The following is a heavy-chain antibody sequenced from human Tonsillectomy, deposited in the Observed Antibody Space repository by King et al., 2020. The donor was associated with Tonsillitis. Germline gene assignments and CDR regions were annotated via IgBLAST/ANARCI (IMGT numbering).Heavy chain of an antibody. Sequence: VQLVESGGGLVQPGGSLRLSCAASGFTFSSYAMSWVRQAPGKGLEWVSAISGSGGSTYYADSVMGRFTISRDNSKTTLYLQMNSLRAEDTAVYYCAKSGYCSGGSCSRPFNYWGQGTLVTVSS. D-gene: IGHD2-15*01. CDR1: GFTFSSYA. J-gene: IGHJ4*02. CDR2: ISGSGGST. V-gene: IGHV3-23*04. CDR3: AKSGYCSGGSCSRPFNY.